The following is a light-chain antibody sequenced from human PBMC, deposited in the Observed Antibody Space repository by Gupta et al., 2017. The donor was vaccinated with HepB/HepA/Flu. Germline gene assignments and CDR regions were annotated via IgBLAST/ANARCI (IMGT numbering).Light chain of an antibody. CDR3: QQNYNTPLT. Sequence: IQPTQPPPSLPPFVGDRVTITCRASQFITLYLNWYQQKAGKAPKLLIYDASNLQSGVPPRFSGSGSGTDFTLTISSLQPEDFATYYCQQNYNTPLTFGGGTKVE. J-gene: IGKJ4*01. V-gene: IGKV1-39*01. CDR1: QFITLY. CDR2: DAS.